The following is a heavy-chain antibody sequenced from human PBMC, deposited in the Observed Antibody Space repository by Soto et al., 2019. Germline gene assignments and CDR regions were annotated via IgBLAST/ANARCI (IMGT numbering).Heavy chain of an antibody. V-gene: IGHV1-46*01. Sequence: QVQLVQSGAEVKKPGASVMLSCKASGYTFASYYIHWVRQAPGQGLEWMGIINPSGGSTTYAQKFQGRVTMTRDTSTSTVYMELSSLRSEDTAMYYCARVSYSGSSWFPFEYWGQGTLVTVSS. CDR1: GYTFASYY. CDR3: ARVSYSGSSWFPFEY. J-gene: IGHJ4*02. CDR2: INPSGGST. D-gene: IGHD6-13*01.